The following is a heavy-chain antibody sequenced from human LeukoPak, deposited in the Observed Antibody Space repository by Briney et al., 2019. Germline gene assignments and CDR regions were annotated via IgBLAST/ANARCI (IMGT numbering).Heavy chain of an antibody. CDR1: GYTLTELS. V-gene: IGHV1-24*01. D-gene: IGHD3-22*01. CDR2: FDPEDGET. CDR3: ATPYFYDSSGYIY. Sequence: APVTVSFKVSGYTLTELSMHWVRQAPGKGLEWMGGFDPEDGETIYAQKFQGRVTMTEDTSTDTAYMELSSLRSEDTAVYYCATPYFYDSSGYIYWGQGTLVTVSS. J-gene: IGHJ4*02.